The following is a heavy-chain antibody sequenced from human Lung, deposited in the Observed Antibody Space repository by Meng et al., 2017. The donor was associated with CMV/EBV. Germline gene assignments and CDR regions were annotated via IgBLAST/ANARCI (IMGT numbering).Heavy chain of an antibody. Sequence: SETLRLXCATSGYSVSSNSAAWNWIRQSPSRGLEWPGRTYYRSKWYNDYAVSVKSRITINPDTSKNQHYLQLNSVTPEDKAVYYCASKGLRYHYNWFEPLGQGXRVTVSS. CDR3: ASKGLRYHYNWFEP. CDR2: TYYRSKWYN. J-gene: IGHJ5*02. V-gene: IGHV6-1*01. CDR1: GYSVSSNSAA. D-gene: IGHD3-9*01.